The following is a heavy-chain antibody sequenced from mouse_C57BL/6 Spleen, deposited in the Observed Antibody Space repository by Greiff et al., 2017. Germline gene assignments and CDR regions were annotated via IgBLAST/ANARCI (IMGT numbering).Heavy chain of an antibody. CDR2: IDPNSGGT. D-gene: IGHD1-1*01. CDR1: GYTFTSYW. V-gene: IGHV1-72*01. Sequence: QVQLQQSGAELVKPGASVKLSCKASGYTFTSYWMHWVKQRPGRGLEWIGRIDPNSGGTKYNEKFKSKATLTVDKPSSTAYMQLSSLTSEDSAVYYCAREGITTVVEEDLDYWGQGTTLTVSS. CDR3: AREGITTVVEEDLDY. J-gene: IGHJ2*01.